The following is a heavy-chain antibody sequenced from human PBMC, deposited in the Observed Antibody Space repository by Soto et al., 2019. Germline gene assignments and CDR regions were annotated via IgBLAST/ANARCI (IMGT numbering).Heavy chain of an antibody. CDR3: ARSLGETTALFDY. J-gene: IGHJ4*02. D-gene: IGHD1-26*01. CDR1: GYIFIHCF. Sequence: QVQLVQSGAEMKQPGASVKLSCQASGYIFIHCFMHWVRQAPGQGLEWMGGINPSSGTTTYAQKFQGRVTVTRDTSPSTVYMELSSLGSGDTAMYYCARSLGETTALFDYWGQGSLVTVSA. V-gene: IGHV1-46*03. CDR2: INPSSGTT.